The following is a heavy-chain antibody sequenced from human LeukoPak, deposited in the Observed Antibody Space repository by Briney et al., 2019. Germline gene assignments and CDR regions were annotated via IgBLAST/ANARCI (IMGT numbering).Heavy chain of an antibody. Sequence: KTSETLSLTCTVSGGSISSGSYYWSWIRQPAGKGLEWIGRIYTSGTTNYNPSLKSRVTISVDTSKNQFSLKLSSVTAADTAVYYCACSGWYISVNYYYYMDVWGNGTTVTISS. CDR3: ACSGWYISVNYYYYMDV. CDR1: GGSISSGSYY. V-gene: IGHV4-61*02. CDR2: IYTSGTT. D-gene: IGHD6-19*01. J-gene: IGHJ6*03.